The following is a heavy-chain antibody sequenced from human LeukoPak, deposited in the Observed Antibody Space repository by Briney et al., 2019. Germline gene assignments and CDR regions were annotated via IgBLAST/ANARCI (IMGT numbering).Heavy chain of an antibody. CDR1: GFSFSDYY. V-gene: IGHV3-11*01. Sequence: PGGSLRLSCAASGFSFSDYYMSWIRQAPGKGLEWISYISSSGNTIYYADSVKGGFTISRDNAKDSLYLQMNSLRAEDTAVYYCARDDTMIRGIIISGTFDIWGQGTMVTVSS. CDR2: ISSSGNTI. J-gene: IGHJ3*02. D-gene: IGHD3-10*01. CDR3: ARDDTMIRGIIISGTFDI.